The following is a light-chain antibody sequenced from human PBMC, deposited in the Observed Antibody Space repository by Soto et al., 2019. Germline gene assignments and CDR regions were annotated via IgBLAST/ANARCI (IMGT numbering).Light chain of an antibody. CDR3: SSYTSSSTLV. Sequence: QSALTQPASVSGSPGQSITLSCSGTSSDVGGYKYVSWYQQHPGKAPKLMIYEVGNRPSGVSQRFSGSKSGNTASLTIFGLQAEDEADYYCSSYTSSSTLVFGGGTKVTVL. CDR1: SSDVGGYKY. CDR2: EVG. V-gene: IGLV2-14*01. J-gene: IGLJ3*02.